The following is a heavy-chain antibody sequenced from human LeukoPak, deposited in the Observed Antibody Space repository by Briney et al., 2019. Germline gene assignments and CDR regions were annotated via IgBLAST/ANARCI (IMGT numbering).Heavy chain of an antibody. CDR2: IGPDGSEK. CDR1: GFTFSSYS. J-gene: IGHJ2*01. Sequence: PGGSLRLSCAASGFTFSSYSMNWVRQAPGMGLEWVANIGPDGSEKFYVDSVKGRFTISRDNAKNSLYLQMNSLRAEDTAVYYCARVRTEWYIDLWGRGTLVTVST. CDR3: ARVRTEWYIDL. V-gene: IGHV3-7*01. D-gene: IGHD2-8*02.